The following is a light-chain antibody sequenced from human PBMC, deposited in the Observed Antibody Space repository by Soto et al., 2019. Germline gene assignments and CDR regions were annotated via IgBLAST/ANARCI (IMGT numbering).Light chain of an antibody. CDR1: QSVRSN. CDR2: GAS. CDR3: QQYSAWPLT. J-gene: IGKJ4*01. Sequence: EIVMTQSPATLSVSPGERATLLCRASQSVRSNFLAWYQQKPGQAPRLLIYGASTRATGVPARFSGSGSGTEFTLTISSLQSEDFPVYYCQQYSAWPLTFGGRTKVEIK. V-gene: IGKV3-15*01.